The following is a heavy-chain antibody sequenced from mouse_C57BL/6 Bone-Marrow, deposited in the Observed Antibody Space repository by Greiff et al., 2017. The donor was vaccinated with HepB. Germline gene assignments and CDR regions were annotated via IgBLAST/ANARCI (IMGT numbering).Heavy chain of an antibody. J-gene: IGHJ2*01. CDR2: IWWDDDK. D-gene: IGHD1-1*01. CDR3: ARIGDNYYGSSYFFDY. V-gene: IGHV8-8*01. Sequence: QVTLKVSGPGILQPSQTLSLTCSFSGFSLSTFGMGVGWIRQPSGKGLEWLAHIWWDDDKYYNPALKSRLTISKDTSKNQVLLKIANVDTADTATYYCARIGDNYYGSSYFFDYWGQGTTLTVSS. CDR1: GFSLSTFGMG.